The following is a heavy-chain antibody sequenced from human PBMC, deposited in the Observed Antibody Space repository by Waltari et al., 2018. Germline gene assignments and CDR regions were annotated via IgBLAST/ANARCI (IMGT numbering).Heavy chain of an antibody. D-gene: IGHD2-15*01. CDR2: IYYSGST. CDR3: ARGLRVAAARWFDP. Sequence: QVQLQESGPGLVKPSETLSLTCTVSGGSISSHYWRWIRQPPGKGLEWIGYIYYSGSTNYNPSLKSRVTISVDTSKNQFSLKLSSVTAADTAVYYCARGLRVAAARWFDPWGQGTLVTVSS. V-gene: IGHV4-59*11. J-gene: IGHJ5*02. CDR1: GGSISSHY.